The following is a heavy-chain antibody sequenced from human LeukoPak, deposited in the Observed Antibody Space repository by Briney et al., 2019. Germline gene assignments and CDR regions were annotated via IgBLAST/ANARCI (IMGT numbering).Heavy chain of an antibody. D-gene: IGHD1-26*01. Sequence: PSETLSLTCAVYSGSFSGYYWTWIRQPPGKGLEWIGEITHSGSTNYNPSLRSRVIISIDTSKNQFSLRLSSVTAADTAVYYCARDKRVGATGRYYYYYMDVWGKGTTVTISS. V-gene: IGHV4-34*01. J-gene: IGHJ6*03. CDR1: SGSFSGYY. CDR2: ITHSGST. CDR3: ARDKRVGATGRYYYYYMDV.